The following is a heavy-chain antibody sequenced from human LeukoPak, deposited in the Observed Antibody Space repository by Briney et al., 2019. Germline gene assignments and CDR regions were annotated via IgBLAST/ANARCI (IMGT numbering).Heavy chain of an antibody. J-gene: IGHJ4*02. V-gene: IGHV1-18*01. Sequence: ASVKVSCKASGYTFTSYGISWVRQAPGQGLEWMGWISAYNGNTNYAQKLQGRVTMTTDTSTSTAYMELRSLRSDDTAVYCCARDHFYSSGWYDLGYFDYWGQGTLVTVSS. CDR2: ISAYNGNT. D-gene: IGHD6-19*01. CDR3: ARDHFYSSGWYDLGYFDY. CDR1: GYTFTSYG.